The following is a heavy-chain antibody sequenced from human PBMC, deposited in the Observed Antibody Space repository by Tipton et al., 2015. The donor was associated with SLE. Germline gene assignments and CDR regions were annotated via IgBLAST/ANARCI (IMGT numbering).Heavy chain of an antibody. CDR2: ISSSSSYT. D-gene: IGHD2-15*01. CDR1: GFTFSSYS. Sequence: SLRLSCAASGFTFSSYSMSWIRQAPGKGLEWVSYISSSSSYTNYADSVKGRFTISRDNAKNSLYLQMNSLRAEDTAVYYCARVAREGSRPFIDYWGQGTLVTVSS. J-gene: IGHJ4*02. V-gene: IGHV3-11*05. CDR3: ARVAREGSRPFIDY.